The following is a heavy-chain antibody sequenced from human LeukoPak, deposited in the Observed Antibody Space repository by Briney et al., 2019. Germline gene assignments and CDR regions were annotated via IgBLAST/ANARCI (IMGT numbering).Heavy chain of an antibody. V-gene: IGHV3-23*01. J-gene: IGHJ6*02. CDR2: ILESGGST. CDR3: AKRSPRDYYYNMDV. CDR1: GFTISNYA. Sequence: PGGSLRLSCAASGFTISNYAMSWVRQAPGKGLEWVSAILESGGSTYYADSVKGRFTISRDNSKNTLYLQMNSLRAEDTAVYYCAKRSPRDYYYNMDVWGQGTTVTVSS.